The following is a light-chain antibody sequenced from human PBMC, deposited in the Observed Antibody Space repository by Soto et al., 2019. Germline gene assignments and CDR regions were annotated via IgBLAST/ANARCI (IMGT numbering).Light chain of an antibody. J-gene: IGLJ2*01. CDR1: NFGDRY. Sequence: SYELTQPPSVSVSPGQTASITCSGGNFGDRYACLYQQKPGQSPVLVIYLDTKRPSAIPERFSGSNSGNTATMTISGTQAVDEADYYWQAWDDTTGVVFGGGTKLTVL. V-gene: IGLV3-1*01. CDR2: LDT. CDR3: QAWDDTTGVV.